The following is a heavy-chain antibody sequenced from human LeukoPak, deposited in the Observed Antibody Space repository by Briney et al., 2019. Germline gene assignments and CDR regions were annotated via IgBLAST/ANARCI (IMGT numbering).Heavy chain of an antibody. CDR2: IYYSGST. J-gene: IGHJ4*02. D-gene: IGHD6-13*01. V-gene: IGHV4-31*03. Sequence: PSETLSLTCTVSGGSISSGGYYWSWIRQHPGKGLEWIGYIYYSGSTYYNPSLKSRVTISVDTSKNQFSLKLSSVTAADTAVYYCARYQAGSSWYGDYWGQGTLVTVSS. CDR3: ARYQAGSSWYGDY. CDR1: GGSISSGGYY.